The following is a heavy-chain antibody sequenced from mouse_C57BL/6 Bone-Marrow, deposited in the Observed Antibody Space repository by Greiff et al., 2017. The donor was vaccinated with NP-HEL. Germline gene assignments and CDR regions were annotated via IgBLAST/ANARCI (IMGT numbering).Heavy chain of an antibody. CDR3: AREVGYSNYLHFDY. CDR2: IYPGGGYT. CDR1: GYTFTNYW. D-gene: IGHD2-5*01. V-gene: IGHV1-63*01. J-gene: IGHJ2*01. Sequence: VHLVESGAELVRPGTSVKMSCKASGYTFTNYWIGWAKQRPGHGLEWIGDIYPGGGYTNYNEKFKGKATLTADKSSSTAYMQFSSLTSEDSAIYYCAREVGYSNYLHFDYWGQGTTLTVSS.